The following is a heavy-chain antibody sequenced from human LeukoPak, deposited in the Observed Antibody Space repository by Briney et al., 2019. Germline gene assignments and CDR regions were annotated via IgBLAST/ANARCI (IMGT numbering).Heavy chain of an antibody. V-gene: IGHV1-2*06. Sequence: GASVKVSCKASGYTFTGYYMHWVRQAPGQGLEWMGRINPNSGGTNYAQKFQGRVTMTRDTSISTAYMDLSRLRSDETAVYYCASPSSSWFSWGQGTLVTVSS. CDR2: INPNSGGT. J-gene: IGHJ4*02. CDR1: GYTFTGYY. CDR3: ASPSSSWFS. D-gene: IGHD6-13*01.